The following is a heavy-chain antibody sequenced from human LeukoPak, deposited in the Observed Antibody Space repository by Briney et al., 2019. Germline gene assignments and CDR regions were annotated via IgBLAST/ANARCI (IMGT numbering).Heavy chain of an antibody. V-gene: IGHV3-30-3*01. D-gene: IGHD6-19*01. CDR2: TSYDGTNK. CDR1: GSTFNNYA. CDR3: ARDRAAVAADY. Sequence: GRSLRLSCAASGSTFNNYALPWVRQAPGKGLEWVAITSYDGTNKYYADSVKGRFTISRDNSKNTVYLQMNSLRGDDSAVYYCARDRAAVAADYWGQGTLVTVSS. J-gene: IGHJ4*02.